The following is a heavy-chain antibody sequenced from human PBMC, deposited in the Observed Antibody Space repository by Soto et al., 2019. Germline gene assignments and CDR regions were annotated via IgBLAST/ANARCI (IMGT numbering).Heavy chain of an antibody. Sequence: EVQLLESGGGLVQPGGSLRLSCAANRFTFSSYAISWVRQAPVKGLEWVSAISGSGGSTYYADSVKGRFTISRDNSKNTLYLQMNSLRAEDTAVYYCARRGSGSDYDYWGQGTLVTVSS. V-gene: IGHV3-23*01. CDR3: ARRGSGSDYDY. D-gene: IGHD1-26*01. CDR1: RFTFSSYA. J-gene: IGHJ4*02. CDR2: ISGSGGST.